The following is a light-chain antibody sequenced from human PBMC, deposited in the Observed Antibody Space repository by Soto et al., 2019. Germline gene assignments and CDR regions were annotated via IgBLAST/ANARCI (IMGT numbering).Light chain of an antibody. V-gene: IGKV3-20*01. J-gene: IGKJ3*01. Sequence: EIVLTQSPGTLSLSPGERATLSCRTSQSVSSSTLAWYQQKPGQAPRLLIYGTSTRATGIPHRFSGSGSGKDFTLTISRLEPEDFAVYYCHLYGTLVITFGPGTKVDLK. CDR1: QSVSSST. CDR2: GTS. CDR3: HLYGTLVIT.